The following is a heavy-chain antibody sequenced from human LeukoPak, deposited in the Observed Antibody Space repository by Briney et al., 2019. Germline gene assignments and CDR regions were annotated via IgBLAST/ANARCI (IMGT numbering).Heavy chain of an antibody. Sequence: WASVKVSCKASGGTFSSYAISWVRQAPGQGLEWMGGIIPIFGTANYAQNFQGRVTMSTDTSTSTAFMELRSLRSDDTAMYYCARGDYYSNHWGQGTLVTVSS. CDR1: GGTFSSYA. D-gene: IGHD2-21*01. CDR2: IIPIFGTA. J-gene: IGHJ5*02. V-gene: IGHV1-69*05. CDR3: ARGDYYSNH.